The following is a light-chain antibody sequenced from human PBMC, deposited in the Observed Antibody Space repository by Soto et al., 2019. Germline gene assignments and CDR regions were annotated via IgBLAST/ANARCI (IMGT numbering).Light chain of an antibody. Sequence: QLVLTQPPSVSGAPGQRVTISCTGSSSNIGAGYDVHWYQQLPGTATKLLIYGNSNRPSGVPDRFSGSKSGTSASLAITGLQAEDEADYYCQSYDSSLSGVVFGGGTKLTVL. CDR3: QSYDSSLSGVV. V-gene: IGLV1-40*01. J-gene: IGLJ2*01. CDR2: GNS. CDR1: SSNIGAGYD.